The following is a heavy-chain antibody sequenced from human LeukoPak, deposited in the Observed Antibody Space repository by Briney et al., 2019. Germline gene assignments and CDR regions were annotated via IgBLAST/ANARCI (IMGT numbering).Heavy chain of an antibody. Sequence: GRSLRLSCAASGFTFSSYGMHWVRQAPGKGLEWVAVIWYDGSNKYYADSVKGRFTISRDNSKNTLYLQMNSLRAEDTAVYYCARDNRGFGELFYYWGQGTLVTVSS. CDR3: ARDNRGFGELFYY. V-gene: IGHV3-33*01. J-gene: IGHJ4*02. CDR2: IWYDGSNK. D-gene: IGHD3-10*01. CDR1: GFTFSSYG.